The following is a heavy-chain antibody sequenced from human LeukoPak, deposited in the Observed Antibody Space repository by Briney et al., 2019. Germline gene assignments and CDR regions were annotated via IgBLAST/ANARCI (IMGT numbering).Heavy chain of an antibody. CDR3: ARDVRGAAQFSDAFHI. Sequence: ASVKVSCKASGGTFSSYAISWVRQAPGQGLEWMGGIIPIFGTANYAQKFQGRVTITADKSTSTAYMDLSSLRSEDTAVYYCARDVRGAAQFSDAFHIWGQGTMVTVSS. V-gene: IGHV1-69*06. CDR1: GGTFSSYA. CDR2: IIPIFGTA. J-gene: IGHJ3*02. D-gene: IGHD6-13*01.